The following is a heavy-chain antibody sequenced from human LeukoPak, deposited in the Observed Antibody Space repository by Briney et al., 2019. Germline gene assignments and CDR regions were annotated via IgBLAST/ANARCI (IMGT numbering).Heavy chain of an antibody. D-gene: IGHD6-19*01. V-gene: IGHV1-24*01. CDR1: GYTLTELS. CDR2: FDPEDGET. CDR3: ATTGIAVVTNWFDP. Sequence: ASVKVSCKVSGYTLTELSMHWVRQAPGKGLEWMGGFDPEDGETIYAQKFQGRVTITEDTSTDTAYMELSRLRSEDTAVYYCATTGIAVVTNWFDPRGKATLVPLSS. J-gene: IGHJ5*02.